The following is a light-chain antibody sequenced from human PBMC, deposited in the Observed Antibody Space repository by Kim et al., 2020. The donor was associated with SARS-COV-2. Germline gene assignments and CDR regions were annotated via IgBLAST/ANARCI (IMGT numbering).Light chain of an antibody. Sequence: LSPGARATPSCRASQSVSSSFLAWYQQNPGQAPRLLIYAASSRATGIPYRFSGSGSGTDFTLTINRLEPEDFAVYYCQQYGSSPYTFGQGTKLEI. CDR1: QSVSSSF. V-gene: IGKV3-20*01. CDR3: QQYGSSPYT. J-gene: IGKJ2*01. CDR2: AAS.